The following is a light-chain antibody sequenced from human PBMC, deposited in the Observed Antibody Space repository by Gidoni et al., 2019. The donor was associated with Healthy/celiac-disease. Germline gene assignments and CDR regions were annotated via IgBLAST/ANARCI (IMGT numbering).Light chain of an antibody. V-gene: IGKV1-5*01. CDR1: ESISSW. J-gene: IGKJ1*01. Sequence: DIQMTQSPSTLSASVGDRVTITCRASESISSWLAWYQQQPGKAPKLLIYDASSLASGVPSRFSGSGSGTEFTLTISSLQPDDFATYYCQQYNSLWTFGQGTKVEIK. CDR2: DAS. CDR3: QQYNSLWT.